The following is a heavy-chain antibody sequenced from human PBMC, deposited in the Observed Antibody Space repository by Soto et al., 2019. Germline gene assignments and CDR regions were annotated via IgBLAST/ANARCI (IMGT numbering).Heavy chain of an antibody. CDR1: GYTLTELS. CDR2: FDPEDGET. CDR3: ATVFFDRRATRPPDAFDI. J-gene: IGHJ3*02. D-gene: IGHD6-6*01. Sequence: GASVKVSCKVSGYTLTELSMHWVRQAPGKGLEWMGGFDPEDGETIYAQKFQGRVTMTEDTSTDTAYMELSSLRSEDTAVYYCATVFFDRRATRPPDAFDIWGQGTMVTVAS. V-gene: IGHV1-24*01.